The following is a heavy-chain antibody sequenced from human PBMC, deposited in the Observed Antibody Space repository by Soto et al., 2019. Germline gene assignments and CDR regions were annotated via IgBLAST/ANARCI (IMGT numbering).Heavy chain of an antibody. J-gene: IGHJ4*02. D-gene: IGHD3-22*01. CDR1: GFTFSSYA. CDR2: ISGNGRST. V-gene: IGHV3-64*02. Sequence: GGSLRLSCAASGFTFSSYAMHWVRQAPGKGLECVSGISGNGRSTYYADSVKGRFTISRDNSKNTLYLQMGSLRAEDMAVYYCTRVFQESSGYYYDYWGQGTLVTVSS. CDR3: TRVFQESSGYYYDY.